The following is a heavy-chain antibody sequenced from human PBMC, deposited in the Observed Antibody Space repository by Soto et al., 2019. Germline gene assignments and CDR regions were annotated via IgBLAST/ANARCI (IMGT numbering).Heavy chain of an antibody. Sequence: QVQLVQSGAEVKKPGSSVKVSCKASGGTFSSYAISWVRQAPGQGLEWMGGIIPIFGTANYAQKFQGRVRITADESTSTAYMEVSSLRSEDTAVYYCARDRRGGDGYKLSDSWGQGTLVTVSS. CDR1: GGTFSSYA. V-gene: IGHV1-69*01. D-gene: IGHD3-16*01. CDR2: IIPIFGTA. J-gene: IGHJ4*02. CDR3: ARDRRGGDGYKLSDS.